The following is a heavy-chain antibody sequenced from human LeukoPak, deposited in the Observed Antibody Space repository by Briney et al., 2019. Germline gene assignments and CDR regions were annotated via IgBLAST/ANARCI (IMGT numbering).Heavy chain of an antibody. V-gene: IGHV1-69*01. Sequence: SVKVSCKASGGTFSSYAISWVRQAPGQGLEWMGGIIPIFGTASYAQKFQGRVTITADESTSTAYMELSSLRSEDTAVYYCAVSWIQLWLFDYWGQGTLVTVSS. CDR3: AVSWIQLWLFDY. CDR2: IIPIFGTA. J-gene: IGHJ4*02. D-gene: IGHD5-18*01. CDR1: GGTFSSYA.